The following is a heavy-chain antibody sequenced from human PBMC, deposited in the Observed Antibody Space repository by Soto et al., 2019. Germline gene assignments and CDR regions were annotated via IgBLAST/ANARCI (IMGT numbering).Heavy chain of an antibody. CDR3: PSCATSAFDA. V-gene: IGHV4-31*11. CDR1: GGSIDSGGYY. D-gene: IGHD2-2*01. J-gene: IGHJ4*02. Sequence: SETLSLTCAVSGGSIDSGGYYWSWIRQHPGKGLEWVGHAYYSGTTYYSPSLKSRISISLDTSKNQFSLKLSSMTAADSAIYYRPSCATSAFDAWGQGTLVTVSS. CDR2: AYYSGTT.